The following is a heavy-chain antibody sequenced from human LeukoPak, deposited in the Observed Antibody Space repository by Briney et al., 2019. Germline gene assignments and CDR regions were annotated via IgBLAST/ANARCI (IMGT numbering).Heavy chain of an antibody. CDR1: GGSISGYY. Sequence: SETLSLTCTVSGGSISGYYWSWVRQSPEKGLESIGFIYSTGSTSYNPSLRSRVTISIDTSQNQFYLRLTSVTAADTAVYYCARDWIFGVPHAFDIWGQGTMVTVPS. J-gene: IGHJ3*02. D-gene: IGHD3-3*01. CDR2: IYSTGST. CDR3: ARDWIFGVPHAFDI. V-gene: IGHV4-59*01.